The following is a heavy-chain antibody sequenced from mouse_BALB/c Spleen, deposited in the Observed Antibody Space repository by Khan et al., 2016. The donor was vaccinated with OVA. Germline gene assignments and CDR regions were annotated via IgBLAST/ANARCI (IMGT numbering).Heavy chain of an antibody. Sequence: EVQLVESGGGLVKPGGSLKLSCAASGFAFSSYDMSWVRQTPEKRLEWVAFISIGGGTTYYPDTVQGRFTISRDTAKNTLYLQMNSLKSEDTAMYYCTRPPFYCSNYYFGYWGQGTTLTVSS. D-gene: IGHD2-5*01. CDR2: ISIGGGTT. CDR3: TRPPFYCSNYYFGY. CDR1: GFAFSSYD. J-gene: IGHJ2*01. V-gene: IGHV5-12-1*01.